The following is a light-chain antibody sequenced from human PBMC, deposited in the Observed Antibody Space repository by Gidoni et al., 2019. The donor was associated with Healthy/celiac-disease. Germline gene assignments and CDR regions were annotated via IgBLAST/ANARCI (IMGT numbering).Light chain of an antibody. CDR3: QQYNNWPPWT. J-gene: IGKJ1*01. Sequence: EIVMTQSPATLSVSPGERATLSCRASQSVSSNIAWYQQKPCQAPSLLIYGASTRAPGIPARFSGSGSGTEFTLTISSLQSEDFSVYYCQQYNNWPPWTFGQGTKVEIK. CDR2: GAS. CDR1: QSVSSN. V-gene: IGKV3-15*01.